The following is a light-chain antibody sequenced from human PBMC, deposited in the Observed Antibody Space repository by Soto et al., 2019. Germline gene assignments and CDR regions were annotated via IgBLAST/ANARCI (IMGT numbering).Light chain of an antibody. Sequence: QSALTQPPSASGSPGQSVTISCTGTSSDVGAYNYVSWYQQHPGKAPKLMIYEVTKRPSGVPDRFSGSKSDNTASLTVDGLQAEDEAEDYGPSDAGSNNWVFGGGTKRTVL. CDR3: PSDAGSNNWV. CDR1: SSDVGAYNY. J-gene: IGLJ3*02. V-gene: IGLV2-8*01. CDR2: EVT.